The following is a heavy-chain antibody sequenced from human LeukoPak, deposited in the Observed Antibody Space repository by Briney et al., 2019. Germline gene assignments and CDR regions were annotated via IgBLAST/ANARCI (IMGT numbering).Heavy chain of an antibody. J-gene: IGHJ4*02. CDR2: ISNSGGST. CDR1: GFTFRTYA. D-gene: IGHD3-10*01. V-gene: IGHV3-23*01. Sequence: GGSLRLSCAASGFTFRTYAMTWVRQAPGKGLEWVSAISNSGGSTYYADSVRGRFTISRDNAKNSLYLQMNSLRVEDTGVYFCARGQYDSGMDYWGQGTLVTVSS. CDR3: ARGQYDSGMDY.